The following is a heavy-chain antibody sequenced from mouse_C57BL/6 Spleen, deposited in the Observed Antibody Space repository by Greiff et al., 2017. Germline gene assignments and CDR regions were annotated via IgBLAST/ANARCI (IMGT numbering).Heavy chain of an antibody. V-gene: IGHV5-17*01. CDR3: ARIITTVDY. Sequence: EVQLMESGGGLVKPGGSLKLSCAASGFTFSDSGMHWVRQAPEKGLEWVAYISSGSSTIYYADTVKGRFTISRDNAKNTLFLQMTSLRSEDTAMYYCARIITTVDYWGQGTSVTVSS. CDR2: ISSGSSTI. D-gene: IGHD1-1*01. CDR1: GFTFSDSG. J-gene: IGHJ4*01.